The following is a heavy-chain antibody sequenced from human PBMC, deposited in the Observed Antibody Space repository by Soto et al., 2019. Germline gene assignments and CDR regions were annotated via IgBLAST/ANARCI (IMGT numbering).Heavy chain of an antibody. J-gene: IGHJ4*02. Sequence: GSLRLSCAASGFTFRDFYLTWIRQAPGKGLEWVSYISSSSSYTNYADSVKGRFTISRDNAKNSLYLQMNSLRAEDTAVYYCARDRLTGTFDYWGQGTLVTAPQ. D-gene: IGHD1-7*01. CDR3: ARDRLTGTFDY. CDR2: ISSSSSYT. V-gene: IGHV3-11*06. CDR1: GFTFRDFY.